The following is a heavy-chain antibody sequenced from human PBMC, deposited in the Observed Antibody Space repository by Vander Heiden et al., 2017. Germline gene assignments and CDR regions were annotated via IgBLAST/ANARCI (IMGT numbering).Heavy chain of an antibody. CDR3: ARSFGIGFVDH. D-gene: IGHD2-2*03. CDR2: IGYDGSQK. Sequence: QVQLVESGGGVVQPGRSLTLSCAASRFAFNTYAMEWVRQAPGKGLEWVALIGYDGSQKYYGDSGKGRFTISRDNSKKMLYLQMNSLRADDTAVYYCARSFGIGFVDHWGQGTLVSVSS. J-gene: IGHJ4*02. V-gene: IGHV3-33*01. CDR1: RFAFNTYA.